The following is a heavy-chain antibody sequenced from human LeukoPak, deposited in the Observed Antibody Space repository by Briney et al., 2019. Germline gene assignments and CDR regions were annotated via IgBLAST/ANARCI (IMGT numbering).Heavy chain of an antibody. D-gene: IGHD5-12*01. CDR1: GGSFSGYY. CDR2: INHSGST. J-gene: IGHJ4*02. Sequence: PSETLSLTCAVYGGSFSGYYWSWIRQPPGKGLEWIGEINHSGSTNYNPSLKSRVTISVDTSKSQFSLKLSSVTAADTAVYYCARVEYSGYDLFDYWGQGTLVTVSS. CDR3: ARVEYSGYDLFDY. V-gene: IGHV4-34*01.